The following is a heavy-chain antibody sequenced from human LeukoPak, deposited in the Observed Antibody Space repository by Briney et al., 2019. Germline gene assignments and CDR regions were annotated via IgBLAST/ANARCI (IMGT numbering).Heavy chain of an antibody. D-gene: IGHD3-22*01. CDR1: GFTFSSYS. V-gene: IGHV3-21*04. CDR2: ISPSNSYI. CDR3: ARGGRYYYDTSGYYTY. Sequence: PGGSLRLSCAASGFTFSSYSMNWVRQAPGKGLEWVSSISPSNSYIYYADSVKGRFTISRDNSKNILYLQMNSLRAEDTAVYYCARGGRYYYDTSGYYTYWGQGTLVTVSS. J-gene: IGHJ4*02.